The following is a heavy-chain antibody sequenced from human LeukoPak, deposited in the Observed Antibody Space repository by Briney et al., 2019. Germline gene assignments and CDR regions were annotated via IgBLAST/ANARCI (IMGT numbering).Heavy chain of an antibody. Sequence: SETLSLTCTVSGGSISRYYWSWIRQPAGKGLEWIGRIYSSGSTNYNPSLKRRVTMSVDTSKNQFSLRLSSVTAADTAVYYCARQIAVARKAGFDYWGQGTPVTVSS. CDR3: ARQIAVARKAGFDY. J-gene: IGHJ4*02. CDR1: GGSISRYY. D-gene: IGHD6-19*01. V-gene: IGHV4-4*07. CDR2: IYSSGST.